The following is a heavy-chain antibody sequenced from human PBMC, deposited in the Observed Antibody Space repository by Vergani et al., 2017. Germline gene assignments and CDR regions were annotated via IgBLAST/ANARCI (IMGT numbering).Heavy chain of an antibody. CDR1: GGTFSSYA. D-gene: IGHD5-24*01. CDR3: AREPNVEMATTSYLDY. Sequence: QVQLVQSGAEVKKPGSSVKVSCKASGGTFSSYAISWVRQAPGQGLEWMGGIIPIFGTANYAQKFQGRVTITADESTSTAYMELSSLRSEDTAVYYCAREPNVEMATTSYLDYWGKGTLVTVSS. V-gene: IGHV1-69*12. J-gene: IGHJ4*03. CDR2: IIPIFGTA.